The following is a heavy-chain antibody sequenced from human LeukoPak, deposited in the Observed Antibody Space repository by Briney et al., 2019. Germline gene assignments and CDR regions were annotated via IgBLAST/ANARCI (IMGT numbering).Heavy chain of an antibody. V-gene: IGHV1-2*06. CDR3: AKDRYGDYEVLFDY. J-gene: IGHJ4*02. Sequence: ASVKVSCKASGYTFTGYYMHWVRQAPGQGLEWMGRINPNSGGTNYAQKFQGRVTMTRDTSISTAYMELSRLRSDDTAVYYCAKDRYGDYEVLFDYWGQGTLVTVSS. D-gene: IGHD4-17*01. CDR2: INPNSGGT. CDR1: GYTFTGYY.